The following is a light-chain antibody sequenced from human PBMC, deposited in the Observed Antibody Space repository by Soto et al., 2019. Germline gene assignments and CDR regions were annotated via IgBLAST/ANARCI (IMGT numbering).Light chain of an antibody. CDR2: EVT. J-gene: IGLJ1*01. CDR3: SSYTNINTRACV. CDR1: SRDVGGYNL. Sequence: QSALTQPASVSGSPGQSITISCTGDSRDVGGYNLVSWYQQYPGKAPKLIIYEVTKRPSGVSNRFSGSKSGNTASLTISGLQAEDEAEYYCSSYTNINTRACVFGTGTKLTVL. V-gene: IGLV2-14*02.